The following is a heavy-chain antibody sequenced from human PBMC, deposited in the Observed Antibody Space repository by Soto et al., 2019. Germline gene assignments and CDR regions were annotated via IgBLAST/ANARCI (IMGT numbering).Heavy chain of an antibody. Sequence: RASVKVSCKASGGTFSSYAISWVRQAPGQGLEWMGGIIPIFGTANYAQKFQGRVTITADESTSTAYMELSSLRSEDTAVYYCARPYYYGSGSYYRDYYYGMDVWGQGTTVTVSS. CDR2: IIPIFGTA. CDR3: ARPYYYGSGSYYRDYYYGMDV. D-gene: IGHD3-10*01. J-gene: IGHJ6*02. V-gene: IGHV1-69*13. CDR1: GGTFSSYA.